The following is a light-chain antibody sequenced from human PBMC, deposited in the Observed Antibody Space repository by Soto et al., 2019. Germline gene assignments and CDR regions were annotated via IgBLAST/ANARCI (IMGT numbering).Light chain of an antibody. J-gene: IGLJ2*01. CDR2: SNN. CDR3: AAWDDSVNGPV. V-gene: IGLV1-44*01. CDR1: SSNIGSNT. Sequence: QSVLTQPPSASGTPGQRVTISCSGSSSNIGSNTVNWYYQLPGTAPKLLIYSNNQRPSGVPDRFSGSKFGTSASLAISGLQSEDEADYYCAAWDDSVNGPVFGGGTKVTVL.